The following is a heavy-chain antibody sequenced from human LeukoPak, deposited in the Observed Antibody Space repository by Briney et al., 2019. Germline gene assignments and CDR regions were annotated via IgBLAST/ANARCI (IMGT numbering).Heavy chain of an antibody. J-gene: IGHJ4*02. D-gene: IGHD2-2*01. CDR3: ARRDYCSTTSCIVY. V-gene: IGHV3-30*02. CDR2: IRYDGSKK. Sequence: PGGSLRLSCAASGFTFNSYGMHWVRQAPGKGLEWVSFIRYDGSKKYYADSVMGRFTVSRDNFKNTLYLQMNSLRAEDTAVYYCARRDYCSTTSCIVYWGQGTLVTVSS. CDR1: GFTFNSYG.